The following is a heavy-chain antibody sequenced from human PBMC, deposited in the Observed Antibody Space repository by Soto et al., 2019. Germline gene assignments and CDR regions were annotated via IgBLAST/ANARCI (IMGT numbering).Heavy chain of an antibody. J-gene: IGHJ4*02. Sequence: SRSCAGCERTLSTVAWASLHKNQGKGLEWVSAISGSGGSTYYADSVKGRFTISRDNSKNTLYLQMNSLRAEDTAVYYCAKEDSEITMVRAPVDYWGQGTLVTVSS. CDR2: ISGSGGST. V-gene: IGHV3-23*01. CDR3: AKEDSEITMVRAPVDY. D-gene: IGHD3-10*01. CDR1: ERTLSTVA.